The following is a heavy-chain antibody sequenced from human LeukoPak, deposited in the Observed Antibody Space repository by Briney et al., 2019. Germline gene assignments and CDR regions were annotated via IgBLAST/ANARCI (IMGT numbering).Heavy chain of an antibody. V-gene: IGHV4-34*01. CDR3: ARLVITMVRGVINHYYYYYMDV. J-gene: IGHJ6*03. Sequence: PSETLSLTCAVYSGCFSGYYWSWIRQPPGKGLEWIEEINHSGSTNYNPSLKSRVTISVDTSKNQFSLKLSSVTAADTAVYYCARLVITMVRGVINHYYYYYMDVWGKGTTVTISS. CDR2: INHSGST. CDR1: SGCFSGYY. D-gene: IGHD3-10*01.